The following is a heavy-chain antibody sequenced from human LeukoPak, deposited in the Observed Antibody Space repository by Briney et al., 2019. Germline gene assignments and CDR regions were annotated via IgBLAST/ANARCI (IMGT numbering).Heavy chain of an antibody. J-gene: IGHJ2*01. CDR2: ISNSGTNI. V-gene: IGHV3-21*06. D-gene: IGHD3-22*01. CDR3: ARDLTYYYDSSGYYYDWYFDL. CDR1: GFTFYTYT. Sequence: GGSLRLSCAASGFTFYTYTMNWVRQAPGKGPEWVSSISNSGTNIHYADSVKGRFTISRDNAKNLMYLQLSSLRVEDTAVYYCARDLTYYYDSSGYYYDWYFDLWGRGTLVTVSS.